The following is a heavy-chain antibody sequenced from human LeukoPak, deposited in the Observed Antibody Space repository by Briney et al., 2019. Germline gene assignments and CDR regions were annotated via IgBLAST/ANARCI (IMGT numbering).Heavy chain of an antibody. CDR2: IKEDGSVK. Sequence: GGSLRLSCAASGFTFSSHWMTWVRQSPGKGLEWVANIKEDGSVKYYVDSVKGRFTISRDNTKNALYLQMNSLRADDTAVYFCARDSTWLLDYWGQGTLITVSS. CDR1: GFTFSSHW. J-gene: IGHJ4*02. V-gene: IGHV3-7*03. D-gene: IGHD6-19*01. CDR3: ARDSTWLLDY.